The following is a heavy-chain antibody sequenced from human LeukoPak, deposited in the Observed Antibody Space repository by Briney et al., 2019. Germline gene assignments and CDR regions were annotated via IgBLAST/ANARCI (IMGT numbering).Heavy chain of an antibody. CDR1: GYTFTSYY. CDR2: INPSGGST. V-gene: IGHV1-46*01. CDR3: ARVRRLGIAAAGTDYYYYYGMDV. J-gene: IGHJ6*02. D-gene: IGHD6-13*01. Sequence: ASVKVSCKASGYTFTSYYMHWVRQAPGQGLEWMGIINPSGGSTSYAQKFQGRVTMTRDTSTSTVYMELSSLRSEDTAVYYCARVRRLGIAAAGTDYYYYYGMDVWGQGTTVTVSS.